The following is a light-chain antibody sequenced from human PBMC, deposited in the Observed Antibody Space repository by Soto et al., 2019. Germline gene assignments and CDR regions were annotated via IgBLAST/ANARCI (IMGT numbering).Light chain of an antibody. CDR2: AVS. J-gene: IGLJ1*01. CDR3: ASYTSSSSYV. V-gene: IGLV2-11*01. CDR1: SSDVGDYNY. Sequence: QSALTQPRSVSGSPGQSVTISCTGTSSDVGDYNYVSWYQRHPGKAPQLMIYAVSKRPSGVPGRFSGSKSGNTASLTISGLQAEDEADYYCASYTSSSSYVFGTGTKVTVL.